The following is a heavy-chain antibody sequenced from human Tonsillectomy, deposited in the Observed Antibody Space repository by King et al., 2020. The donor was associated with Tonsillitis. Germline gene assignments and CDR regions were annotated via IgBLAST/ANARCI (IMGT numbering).Heavy chain of an antibody. CDR1: GGTFSSYA. CDR2: IIPIFVTA. CDR3: AREYYGSGSYSFDY. D-gene: IGHD3-10*01. Sequence: QLVQSGAEVKKPGSSVKVSCKASGGTFSSYAISWVRQAPGQGLEWRGGIIPIFVTAKYAQKFQGRVTSTADESTSTAYMELSSLRSEDTAVYYCAREYYGSGSYSFDYWGQGTLVTVSS. J-gene: IGHJ4*02. V-gene: IGHV1-69*01.